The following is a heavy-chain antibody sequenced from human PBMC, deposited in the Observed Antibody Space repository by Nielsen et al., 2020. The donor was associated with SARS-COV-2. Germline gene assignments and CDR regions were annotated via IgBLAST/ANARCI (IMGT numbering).Heavy chain of an antibody. D-gene: IGHD3-3*01. Sequence: GESLKISCAASGFTFSDYYMSWIRQAPGKGLEWVSYISSSGSTIYYADSVKGRFTISRDNAKNSLYLQMNSLRAEDTAVYYCARVDRITIFGVVIMGYYGMDVWGQGTTVTVSS. CDR2: ISSSGSTI. J-gene: IGHJ6*02. V-gene: IGHV3-11*04. CDR3: ARVDRITIFGVVIMGYYGMDV. CDR1: GFTFSDYY.